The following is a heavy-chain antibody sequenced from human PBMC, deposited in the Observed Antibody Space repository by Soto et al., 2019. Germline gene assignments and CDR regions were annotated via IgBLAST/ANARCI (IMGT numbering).Heavy chain of an antibody. D-gene: IGHD3-22*01. J-gene: IGHJ5*01. CDR1: VDSVSTNTAT. Sequence: PSQTLSLTCDISVDSVSTNTATWDWIRQSPSRGLEWLGRTYYRSRWYFDYAVSVKSRITISPDISNNQVSLQLTSVTPDDTAINYCVRLIGNSWLDSWGQGTLVTVSS. V-gene: IGHV6-1*01. CDR2: TYYRSRWYF. CDR3: VRLIGNSWLDS.